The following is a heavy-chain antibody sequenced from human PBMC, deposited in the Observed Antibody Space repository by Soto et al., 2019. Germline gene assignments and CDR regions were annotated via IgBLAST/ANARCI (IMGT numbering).Heavy chain of an antibody. D-gene: IGHD6-13*01. CDR2: IYYSGRT. J-gene: IGHJ5*02. Sequence: QVQLQESGPGLVKPSETLSLTCTVSGGSISSYYWSWIRQPPGKGLEWIGYIYYSGRTNYNPSLKSRVTIAVDTSKNQFSLKLSSVTAADTAVYYCARDKSGYSSSWYTPYNWFDPWGQGTLVTVS. CDR3: ARDKSGYSSSWYTPYNWFDP. CDR1: GGSISSYY. V-gene: IGHV4-59*01.